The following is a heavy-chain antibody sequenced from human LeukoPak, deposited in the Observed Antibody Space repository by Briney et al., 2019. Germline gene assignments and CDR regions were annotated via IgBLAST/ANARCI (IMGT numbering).Heavy chain of an antibody. CDR3: AIGTVTNDY. Sequence: GGSLRLSCAASGFTFSRYWMSWIRQFPGKGLEWVANIKEDGTEKYYVDSVKGRFTISRDNAKNSLYLQMNSLRAEDTAVYYCAIGTVTNDYWGQGTLVTVSS. CDR1: GFTFSRYW. V-gene: IGHV3-7*01. J-gene: IGHJ4*02. D-gene: IGHD4-17*01. CDR2: IKEDGTEK.